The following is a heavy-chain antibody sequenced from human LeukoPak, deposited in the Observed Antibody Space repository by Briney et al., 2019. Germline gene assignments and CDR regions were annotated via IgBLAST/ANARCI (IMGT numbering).Heavy chain of an antibody. CDR1: GFTFSTYW. D-gene: IGHD2-15*01. J-gene: IGHJ4*02. CDR3: ARGIVVVVGASDHFDY. V-gene: IGHV3-7*01. CDR2: ISPDGSDK. Sequence: GGSLRLSCGASGFTFSTYWMNLVRQAPGKGLERVGTISPDGSDKYYVDSVKGRFTISRDNAKTSLYLQINSLRADDTALYFCARGIVVVVGASDHFDYWGQGTLITVSS.